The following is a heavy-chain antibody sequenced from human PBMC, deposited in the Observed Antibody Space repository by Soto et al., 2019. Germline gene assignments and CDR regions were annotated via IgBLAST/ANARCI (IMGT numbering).Heavy chain of an antibody. J-gene: IGHJ4*02. V-gene: IGHV4-59*01. CDR1: GGSISNYY. CDR3: VRGGGGYGNGTIDY. CDR2: IFYIGTT. Sequence: SETLSLTCTVSGGSISNYYWSWVRQSPGKGLEWIGYIFYIGTTNYNPSLKSRVTISLDTSKNQFSLKLRSVTAADTAVYYCVRGGGGYGNGTIDYWGQGTLVTVSS. D-gene: IGHD5-18*01.